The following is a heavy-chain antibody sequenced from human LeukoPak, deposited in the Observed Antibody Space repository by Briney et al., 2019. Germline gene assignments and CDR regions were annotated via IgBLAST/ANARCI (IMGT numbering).Heavy chain of an antibody. CDR3: ARFKLWNGYNGDY. J-gene: IGHJ4*02. Sequence: GGSLRLSCAASGFTVSNNYMSWVRQAPGKGLEWVSVIYSGGSTYYADSVKGGFTISRDNSKNTLYLQMNSLRAEDTAVYYCARFKLWNGYNGDYWGQGTLVTVSS. CDR1: GFTVSNNY. CDR2: IYSGGST. V-gene: IGHV3-53*01. D-gene: IGHD5-24*01.